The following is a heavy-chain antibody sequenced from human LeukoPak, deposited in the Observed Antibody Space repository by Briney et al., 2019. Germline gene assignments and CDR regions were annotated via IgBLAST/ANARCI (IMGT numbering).Heavy chain of an antibody. Sequence: GSSVKVSCKASGGTFSSYAISWVRQAPGQGLEWMGRIIPILGIANYAQKFQGRVTITADKSTSTAYMELSSLRSEDTAVYYCATSGGVVPIYYFDYWGQGTLVTVSS. CDR2: IIPILGIA. D-gene: IGHD2-2*01. J-gene: IGHJ4*02. CDR3: ATSGGVVPIYYFDY. CDR1: GGTFSSYA. V-gene: IGHV1-69*04.